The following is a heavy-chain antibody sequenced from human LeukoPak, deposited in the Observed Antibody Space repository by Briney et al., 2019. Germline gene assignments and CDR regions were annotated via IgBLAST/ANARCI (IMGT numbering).Heavy chain of an antibody. CDR3: ARGQLWFRELMPVGDLDY. CDR1: GFTFSSYG. D-gene: IGHD3-10*01. J-gene: IGHJ4*02. V-gene: IGHV3-33*01. Sequence: GGSLRLSCAVSGFTFSSYGMHWVCQAQGTGLELVGVIWNDGSNKNYADSAQGRFTISRDNSKNTLYLQMNSLRAEDTAVYYCARGQLWFRELMPVGDLDYWGQGTLVTVSS. CDR2: IWNDGSNK.